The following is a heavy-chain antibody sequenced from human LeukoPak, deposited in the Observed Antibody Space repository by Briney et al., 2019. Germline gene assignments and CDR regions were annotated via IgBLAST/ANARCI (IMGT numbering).Heavy chain of an antibody. CDR3: AKDRIIYYDSSGYYAGPDY. Sequence: PGRSLRPSCAAFGFTFSSYGMPWVRQAPGKGLEWVAVISYDGSNKYYADSVKGRFTISRDNSKNTLYLQMNSLRAEDTAVYYCAKDRIIYYDSSGYYAGPDYWGQGTLVTVSS. CDR2: ISYDGSNK. J-gene: IGHJ4*02. CDR1: GFTFSSYG. D-gene: IGHD3-22*01. V-gene: IGHV3-30*18.